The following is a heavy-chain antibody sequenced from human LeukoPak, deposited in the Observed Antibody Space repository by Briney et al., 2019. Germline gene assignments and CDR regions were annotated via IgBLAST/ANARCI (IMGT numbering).Heavy chain of an antibody. Sequence: SETLSLTCTVSGGSISSYYWSWIRQTPGQGLEWIAYMYNSGTTNYSPSLKSRVTISIDTSKNQFSLKLSSLTAADTAVYYCARANWYFDLWGQGTLVTVSS. CDR3: ARANWYFDL. CDR2: MYNSGTT. V-gene: IGHV4-59*01. J-gene: IGHJ2*01. CDR1: GGSISSYY.